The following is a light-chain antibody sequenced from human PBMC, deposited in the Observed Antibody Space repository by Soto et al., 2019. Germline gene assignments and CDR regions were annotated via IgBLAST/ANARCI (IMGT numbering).Light chain of an antibody. CDR3: QQYGSSPPLT. V-gene: IGKV3-20*01. J-gene: IGKJ4*01. CDR1: QSVSSSY. CDR2: GAS. Sequence: ENVLTQSPGTLSLSQGERATLSCRASQSVSSSYLAWYQQKPGQAPRLLIYGASSRATGIPDRFSGSGSGTDFTLTISRLEPEDFVVYYCQQYGSSPPLTFGGGTNVDIK.